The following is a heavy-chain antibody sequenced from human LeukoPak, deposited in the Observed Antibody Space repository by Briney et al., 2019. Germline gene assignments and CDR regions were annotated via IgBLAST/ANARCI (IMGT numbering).Heavy chain of an antibody. CDR2: IIPILGIA. J-gene: IGHJ2*01. CDR1: GGTFSSYA. CDR3: ARGRYSYGYAWYFDL. D-gene: IGHD5-18*01. Sequence: SVKVSCKASGGTFSSYAISWVRQAPGQGLEWMGGIIPILGIANYAQKFQGRVTITADKSTSTAYMELSSLRSEDTAVYYCARGRYSYGYAWYFDLWGRGTLVTVSS. V-gene: IGHV1-69*10.